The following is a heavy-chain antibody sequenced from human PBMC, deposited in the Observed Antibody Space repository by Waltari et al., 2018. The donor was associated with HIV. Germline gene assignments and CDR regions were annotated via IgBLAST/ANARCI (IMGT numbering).Heavy chain of an antibody. CDR3: ARAYYDFWSGTGSSGNWFDP. Sequence: QVQLQESGPGLVKPSQILSLTCTVSGGSISSGSYYWSWIRQPAGKGLELIGRIYTSGITNYNPSLKSRVTISVDTSKNQFSLKLRSVTAADTAVYYCARAYYDFWSGTGSSGNWFDPWGQGTLVTVSS. V-gene: IGHV4-61*02. CDR1: GGSISSGSYY. D-gene: IGHD3-3*01. CDR2: IYTSGIT. J-gene: IGHJ5*02.